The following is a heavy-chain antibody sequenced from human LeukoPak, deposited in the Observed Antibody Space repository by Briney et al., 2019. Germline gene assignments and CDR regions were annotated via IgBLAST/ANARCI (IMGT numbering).Heavy chain of an antibody. V-gene: IGHV3-48*01. Sequence: GVSLRLSCAASGFTFSTYSMNWVRQAPGRGLEWLSYISSTSSTIYYTDSVKGRFTISRDSAKNSVFLQMNSLRAEDTAVYYCARDSIVVGGAFDWWGQGTPVTVSS. J-gene: IGHJ4*02. CDR2: ISSTSSTI. CDR1: GFTFSTYS. CDR3: ARDSIVVGGAFDW. D-gene: IGHD2-2*01.